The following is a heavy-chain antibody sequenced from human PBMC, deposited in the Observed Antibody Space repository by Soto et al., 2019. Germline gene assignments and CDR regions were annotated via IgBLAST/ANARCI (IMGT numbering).Heavy chain of an antibody. CDR2: INHSGST. D-gene: IGHD3-3*01. V-gene: IGHV4-34*01. Sequence: KASETLSLTCAVYGGSFSGYYWSWIRQPPGKGLEWIGEINHSGSTNYNPSLKSRVTISVDTSKNQFSLKLSSVTAADTAVYYCARGIPIFGVWNYYGMDVWGQGTTVTVSS. CDR3: ARGIPIFGVWNYYGMDV. J-gene: IGHJ6*02. CDR1: GGSFSGYY.